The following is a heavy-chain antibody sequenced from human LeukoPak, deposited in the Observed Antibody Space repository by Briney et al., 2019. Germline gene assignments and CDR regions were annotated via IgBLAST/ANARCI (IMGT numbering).Heavy chain of an antibody. Sequence: SETLSLTCTVSGGSISSGSYYWSWIRQPAGKGLEWIGRIDTSGSTNYNPSLKSRFTMSADTSKKQFSLKLRSVTAADTAVYYCAREGIYGDCRHWGQGTLVTVSS. J-gene: IGHJ4*02. V-gene: IGHV4-61*02. D-gene: IGHD4-17*01. CDR1: GGSISSGSYY. CDR3: AREGIYGDCRH. CDR2: IDTSGST.